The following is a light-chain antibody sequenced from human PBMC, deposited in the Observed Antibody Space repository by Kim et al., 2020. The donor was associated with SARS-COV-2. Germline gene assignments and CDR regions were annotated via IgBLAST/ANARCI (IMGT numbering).Light chain of an antibody. CDR2: DAA. J-gene: IGKJ4*01. CDR3: EKRGDGRPALT. V-gene: IGKV3-11*01. Sequence: PGESATLSCRAGHNVGISLAWYQKTPGQAPRLLIYDAAIRAAGIPGRISGSGYGTDFTRTISGLAPEDVAGYYCEKRGDGRPALTCGGGTKGEIK. CDR1: HNVGIS.